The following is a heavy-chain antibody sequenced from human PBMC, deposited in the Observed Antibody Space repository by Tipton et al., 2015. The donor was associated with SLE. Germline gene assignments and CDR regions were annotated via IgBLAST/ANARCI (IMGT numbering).Heavy chain of an antibody. CDR2: IYYSGST. J-gene: IGHJ2*01. CDR1: GGSISSGGYY. Sequence: LRLSCTVPGGSISSGGYYWSWIRQHPGKGLEWIGYIYYSGSTYYNPSLKSRVTISVDTSKNQFSLKLSSVTAADTAVYYCARDKDTATRYFDLWGRGTLVTVSS. V-gene: IGHV4-31*02. D-gene: IGHD5-18*01. CDR3: ARDKDTATRYFDL.